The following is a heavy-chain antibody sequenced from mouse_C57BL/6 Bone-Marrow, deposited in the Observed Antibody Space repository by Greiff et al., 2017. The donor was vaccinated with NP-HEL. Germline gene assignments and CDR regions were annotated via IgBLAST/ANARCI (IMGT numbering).Heavy chain of an antibody. J-gene: IGHJ3*01. Sequence: QVQLQQSGAELVRPGASVTLSCKASGYTFTDYEMHWVKQTPVHGLEWIGAIDPETGGTAYNQKFKGKAILTADKSSSTAYMELRSLTSEDSAVYYCTRKGHDYGSSYGFAYWGQGTLVTVSA. CDR3: TRKGHDYGSSYGFAY. CDR1: GYTFTDYE. V-gene: IGHV1-15*01. CDR2: IDPETGGT. D-gene: IGHD1-1*01.